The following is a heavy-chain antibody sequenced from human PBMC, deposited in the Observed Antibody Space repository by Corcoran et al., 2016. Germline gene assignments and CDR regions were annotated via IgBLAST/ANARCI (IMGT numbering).Heavy chain of an antibody. Sequence: QVQLQQWGAGLLKPSETLSLTCAVYGGSFSGYYWSWIRQPPGKGLEWIGEINHSGSTNYNPSLTSRVTISVDTSKKQFSLKLSPVTAADTAVYYCARLSTWATYYYDNSGYRRPQYFQHWGQGTLVTVSS. CDR3: ARLSTWATYYYDNSGYRRPQYFQH. V-gene: IGHV4-34*01. CDR1: GGSFSGYY. J-gene: IGHJ1*01. D-gene: IGHD3-22*01. CDR2: INHSGST.